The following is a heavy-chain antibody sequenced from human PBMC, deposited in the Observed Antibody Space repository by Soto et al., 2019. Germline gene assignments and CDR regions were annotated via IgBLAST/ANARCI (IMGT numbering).Heavy chain of an antibody. CDR2: IFPLTDIP. V-gene: IGHV1-69*04. J-gene: IGHJ4*02. Sequence: SVKVSCKASGGTFRNYPINWVRQAPGQGLEWMGSIFPLTDIPDYAQNFQARLTISADKSTSTAYMELSSLTSDDTAMYFCARGPLVVLNYFESWAQGTLVTVSS. CDR3: ARGPLVVLNYFES. CDR1: GGTFRNYP.